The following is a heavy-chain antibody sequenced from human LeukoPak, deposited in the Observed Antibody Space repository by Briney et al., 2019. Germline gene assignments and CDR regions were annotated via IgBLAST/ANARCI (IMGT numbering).Heavy chain of an antibody. CDR3: VARPSYYDSSGYYDY. CDR1: GFTFSSYD. CDR2: IGTAGDT. Sequence: PGGSLRLSCAASGFTFSSYDMHWVRQATGKGLECVSAIGTAGDTYYPGSVKGRFTISRENAKNSLYLQMNSLRAGDTAVYYCVARPSYYDSSGYYDYWGQGTLVTVSS. D-gene: IGHD3-22*01. J-gene: IGHJ4*02. V-gene: IGHV3-13*01.